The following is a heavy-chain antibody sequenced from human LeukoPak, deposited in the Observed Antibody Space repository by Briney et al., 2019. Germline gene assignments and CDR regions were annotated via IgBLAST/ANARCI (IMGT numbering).Heavy chain of an antibody. CDR1: GFTFDDYA. V-gene: IGHV3-9*01. D-gene: IGHD6-13*01. CDR3: AKDSGIEAAGIDY. J-gene: IGHJ4*02. Sequence: GGSLRLSCAASGFTFDDYAMHWVRQAPGKGLEWVSGISWNSGSIGYADSVKGRFTISRDNAKNSLYLQMNSLRAEDTALYYCAKDSGIEAAGIDYWGQGTLVTVSS. CDR2: ISWNSGSI.